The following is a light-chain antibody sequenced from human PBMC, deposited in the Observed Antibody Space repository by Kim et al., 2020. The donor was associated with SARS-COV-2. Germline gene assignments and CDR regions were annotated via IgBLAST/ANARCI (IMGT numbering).Light chain of an antibody. CDR2: DVA. CDR1: SSDIGRFDY. V-gene: IGLV2-14*03. J-gene: IGLJ2*01. CDR3: SSYSSSTTLI. Sequence: GQSITISCSGTSSDIGRFDYVSWYQQHPGKAPKLLIYDVAKRPSGLSNRFSGSKSGNTASLTISGLQPEDEADYYCSSYSSSTTLIFGGGTQLTVL.